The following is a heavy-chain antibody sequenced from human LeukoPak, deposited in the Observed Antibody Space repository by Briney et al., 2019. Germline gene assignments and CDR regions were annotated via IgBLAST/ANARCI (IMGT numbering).Heavy chain of an antibody. V-gene: IGHV3-33*01. J-gene: IGHJ6*02. D-gene: IGHD6-13*01. CDR2: IWYDGSNK. CDR3: ARSPSSSWPYYYYYYGMDV. CDR1: GFTFSSYG. Sequence: GGSLRLSCAASGFTFSSYGMHWVRQAPGKGLEWVAVIWYDGSNKYYADSVKGRFTISRDNSKNTLYLQMNSLRAEDTAVYYCARSPSSSWPYYYYYYGMDVWGQGTTVTVSS.